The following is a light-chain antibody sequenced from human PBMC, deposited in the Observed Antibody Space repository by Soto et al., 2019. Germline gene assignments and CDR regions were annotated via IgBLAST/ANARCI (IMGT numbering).Light chain of an antibody. CDR3: QQCNNWPPFT. V-gene: IGKV3-11*01. Sequence: ELVLTQSQATLPLSPGERATLSCRASQSVTKCLAWYQQKPGQAPRLLIYDVFSRAPGIPARFSGSGSGTDSTLTISSLEPEDFAVYYRQQCNNWPPFTFVQGTRLEIK. CDR2: DVF. CDR1: QSVTKC. J-gene: IGKJ5*01.